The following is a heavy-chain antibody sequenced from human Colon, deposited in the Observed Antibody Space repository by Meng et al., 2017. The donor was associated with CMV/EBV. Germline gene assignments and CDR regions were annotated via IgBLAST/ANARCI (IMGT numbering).Heavy chain of an antibody. V-gene: IGHV3-7*01. D-gene: IGHD2-2*01. CDR3: ARRSCASVSCYSGWFDP. CDR1: GFTFSSHW. Sequence: GESLKISCTTSGFTFSSHWMSWVRQAPGTGLEWVGNINEDGSEKNYVVPVKGRFTISRDNAKNSLYLQMDYLRVEDTAVYYCARRSCASVSCYSGWFDPWGQGTLVTVSS. J-gene: IGHJ5*02. CDR2: INEDGSEK.